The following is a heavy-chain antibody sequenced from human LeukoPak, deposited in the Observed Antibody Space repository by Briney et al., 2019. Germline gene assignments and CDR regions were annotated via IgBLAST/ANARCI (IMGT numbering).Heavy chain of an antibody. J-gene: IGHJ3*02. CDR2: IYTSGST. CDR1: GGSISSYY. Sequence: PSETLSLTCTVSGGSISSYYWSWIRLPAGKGLEWIGRIYTSGSTNYNPSLKSRVTMSVDTSKNQFSLKLSSVTAADTAVYYCARGPERMADAFDIWGQGTMVTVSS. D-gene: IGHD1-1*01. CDR3: ARGPERMADAFDI. V-gene: IGHV4-4*07.